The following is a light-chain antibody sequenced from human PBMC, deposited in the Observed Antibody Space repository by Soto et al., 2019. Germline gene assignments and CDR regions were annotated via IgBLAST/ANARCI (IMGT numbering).Light chain of an antibody. V-gene: IGLV2-14*01. Sequence: QSALTQPASVSGSPGQSITISCTGSSSDIGAYNYVSWFQQNPGKAPKLIISEVSNRPSGVSTRCSGSKSGTAASLTICGLQTEDEADYFCFSFTTDWTHVFGTGTKVTV. CDR3: FSFTTDWTHV. J-gene: IGLJ1*01. CDR1: SSDIGAYNY. CDR2: EVS.